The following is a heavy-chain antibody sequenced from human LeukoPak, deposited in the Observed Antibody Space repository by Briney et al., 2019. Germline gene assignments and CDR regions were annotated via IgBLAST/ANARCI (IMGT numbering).Heavy chain of an antibody. Sequence: TGGSLKLSCAASGFTFSGSAMHWVRQASGKGLEWVGRIRSKANSYATAYAASVKGRFTISRDDSKNTAYLQMNSLKTEDTAVYYCTRPSQYCSSTSCYLAWFDPWGQGTLVTVSS. J-gene: IGHJ5*02. CDR2: IRSKANSYAT. CDR1: GFTFSGSA. V-gene: IGHV3-73*01. CDR3: TRPSQYCSSTSCYLAWFDP. D-gene: IGHD2-2*01.